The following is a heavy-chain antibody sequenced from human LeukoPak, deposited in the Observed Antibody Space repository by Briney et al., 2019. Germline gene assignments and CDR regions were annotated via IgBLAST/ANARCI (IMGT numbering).Heavy chain of an antibody. Sequence: HTGGSLRLSCAASGFTFSSYEMNWVRQAPGKGLEWVSYISSSGSTIYYADSVKGRFTISRDNAKNSLYLQMNSLRAEDTAVYYCARDESGYDYSCRRNYYYGMEVWGQGTTVTVSS. CDR3: ARDESGYDYSCRRNYYYGMEV. CDR2: ISSSGSTI. V-gene: IGHV3-48*03. J-gene: IGHJ6*02. D-gene: IGHD5-12*01. CDR1: GFTFSSYE.